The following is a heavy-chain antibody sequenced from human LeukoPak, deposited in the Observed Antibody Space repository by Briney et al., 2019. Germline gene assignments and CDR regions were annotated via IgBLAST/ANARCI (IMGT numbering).Heavy chain of an antibody. CDR3: AKASSPQWLVQDY. D-gene: IGHD6-19*01. J-gene: IGHJ4*02. CDR1: GFTFSNPW. V-gene: IGHV3-30*18. CDR2: ISYDGSNK. Sequence: PGGSLRLSCAASGFTFSNPWMSWVRQAPGKGLEWVAVISYDGSNKYYADSVKGRFTISRDNSKNTLYLQMNSLRAEDTAVYYCAKASSPQWLVQDYWGQGTLVTVSS.